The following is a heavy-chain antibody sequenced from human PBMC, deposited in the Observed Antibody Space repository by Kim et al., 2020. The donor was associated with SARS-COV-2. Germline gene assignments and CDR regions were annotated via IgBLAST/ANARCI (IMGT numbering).Heavy chain of an antibody. J-gene: IGHJ4*02. Sequence: GESLKISCKGSGYSFTSYWISWVRQMPGKGLEWMGRIDPSDSYTNYSPSFQGHVTISADKCISTAYLQWRGLKASDTSMYYCAIRPLRFLEWYHLDFWGQGTLVTVSS. CDR1: GYSFTSYW. CDR2: IDPSDSYT. CDR3: AIRPLRFLEWYHLDF. D-gene: IGHD3-3*01. V-gene: IGHV5-10-1*01.